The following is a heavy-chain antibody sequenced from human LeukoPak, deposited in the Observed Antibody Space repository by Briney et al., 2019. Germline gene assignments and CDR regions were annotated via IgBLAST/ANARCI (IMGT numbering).Heavy chain of an antibody. CDR1: GFSFSNYA. D-gene: IGHD6-13*01. V-gene: IGHV3-23*01. CDR2: ISGSTTTT. J-gene: IGHJ4*01. CDR3: AKDRGSWYMYFDN. Sequence: PGGSLRLSCAASGFSFSNYAMTWVRQAPGKGLEWVSMISGSTTTTYYADSVKGRFTISRDNSKNTLYLQMNSLRADDTAVYYCAKDRGSWYMYFDNWGHGTLVTVSS.